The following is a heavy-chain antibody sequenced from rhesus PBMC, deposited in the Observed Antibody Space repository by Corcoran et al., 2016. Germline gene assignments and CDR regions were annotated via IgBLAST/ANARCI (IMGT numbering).Heavy chain of an antibody. CDR2: IYGSGGSS. D-gene: IGHD5-24*01. CDR3: ARDEIQWYPIDY. CDR1: GGSIRHSYY. V-gene: IGHV4S7*01. Sequence: QVQLQESGPGLVTPSETLSLPCAVSGGSIRHSYYWCGPRHPPGKGLEGIGYIYGSGGSSYYNPSLKSLVTISTDTSKNQFSLKLSSVTAADTAVYYCARDEIQWYPIDYWGQGVLVTVSS. J-gene: IGHJ4*01.